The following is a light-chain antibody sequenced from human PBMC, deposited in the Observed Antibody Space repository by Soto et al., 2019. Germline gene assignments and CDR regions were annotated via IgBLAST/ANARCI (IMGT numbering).Light chain of an antibody. V-gene: IGKV3-11*01. CDR3: RQSRNPET. Sequence: IALTQSPSTLSLSPGERATLSCRASQSVSSYLAWYQQKPGHAPRLLINDASIRATGIPARFSGRGSGTDFTITSSSLEDEGDAEYYCRQSRNPETFGQGTKVDIK. CDR2: DAS. CDR1: QSVSSY. J-gene: IGKJ1*01.